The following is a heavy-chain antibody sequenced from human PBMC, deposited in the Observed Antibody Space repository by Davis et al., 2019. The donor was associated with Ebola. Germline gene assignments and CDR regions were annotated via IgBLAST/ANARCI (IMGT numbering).Heavy chain of an antibody. V-gene: IGHV3-9*01. CDR2: IRWNSGRI. J-gene: IGHJ4*02. CDR3: AKEEGYNFKVRGFDY. CDR1: GFTFDASP. Sequence: PGGSLRLSCAASGFTFDASPMPWVRQAPAKGLEWVSGIRWNSGRIGYADSVKGRFTISRDNAKNSLYLQMNSLRAEDTALYYCAKEEGYNFKVRGFDYWGQGTLVTVSS. D-gene: IGHD5-24*01.